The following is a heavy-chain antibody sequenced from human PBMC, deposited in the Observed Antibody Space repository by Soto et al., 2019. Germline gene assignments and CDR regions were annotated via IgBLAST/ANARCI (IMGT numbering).Heavy chain of an antibody. CDR3: ARHRVYCSSTSCYEGLYYYGMDV. CDR2: IYYSGST. D-gene: IGHD2-2*01. J-gene: IGHJ6*02. V-gene: IGHV4-39*01. CDR1: DGSIGSISYY. Sequence: NPSETLSHTYSVSDGSIGSISYYWGRIRQPPGKGLEWIGSIYYSGSTYYNPSLKSRVTISVDTSKNQFSLKLSSVTAADTAVHYCARHRVYCSSTSCYEGLYYYGMDVWGQGITVTVSS.